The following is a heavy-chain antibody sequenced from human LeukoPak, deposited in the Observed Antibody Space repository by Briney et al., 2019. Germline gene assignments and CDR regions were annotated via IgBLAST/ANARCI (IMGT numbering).Heavy chain of an antibody. J-gene: IGHJ4*02. CDR1: GFSFNHYW. CDR2: IKQDGSEK. Sequence: GGSLRLSCAASGFSFNHYWMSWVRQAPGKGLEWVANIKQDGSEKYYVDSVKGRITISRDNAKNSLDLQMNTLRAEDTAIYYCATFSGAHHKTFDSWGQGTLVTVSS. V-gene: IGHV3-7*01. CDR3: ATFSGAHHKTFDS. D-gene: IGHD1-14*01.